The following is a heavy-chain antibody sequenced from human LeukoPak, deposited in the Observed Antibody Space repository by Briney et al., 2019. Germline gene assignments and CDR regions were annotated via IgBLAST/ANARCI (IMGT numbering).Heavy chain of an antibody. CDR1: GFTFSTYA. J-gene: IGHJ4*02. CDR2: ISGSGGST. CDR3: AKGPLVPSATYFFDY. V-gene: IGHV3-23*01. D-gene: IGHD2-2*01. Sequence: GGSLRLSCAASGFTFSTYAMGWVRRAPGKGLEWVSAISGSGGSTYYADSVKGRFTVSRDNSRNTLYLQMNSLTAEDTAVYYCAKGPLVPSATYFFDYWGQGTLVVVSS.